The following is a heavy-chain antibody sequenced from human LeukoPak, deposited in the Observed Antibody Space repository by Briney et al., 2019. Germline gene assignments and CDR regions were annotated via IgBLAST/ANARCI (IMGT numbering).Heavy chain of an antibody. Sequence: PGGSLRLSCAASGFTFDDYAMHWVRQAPGKGLEWVSGISWNSGSIGYADSVKGRFTISRDNAKNSLYLQMNSLRAEDTALYYCAKDQHYDSSGGVDYWGQGILVTVSS. D-gene: IGHD3-22*01. V-gene: IGHV3-9*01. CDR2: ISWNSGSI. CDR1: GFTFDDYA. CDR3: AKDQHYDSSGGVDY. J-gene: IGHJ4*02.